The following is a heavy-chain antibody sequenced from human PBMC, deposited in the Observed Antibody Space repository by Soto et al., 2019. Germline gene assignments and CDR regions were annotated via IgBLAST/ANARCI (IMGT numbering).Heavy chain of an antibody. CDR1: GGSISSYY. V-gene: IGHV4-4*07. CDR3: ARDVRLTIFGVVTYYYGMDV. D-gene: IGHD3-3*01. Sequence: SETLSLTCTVSGGSISSYYWSWIRQPAGKGLEWIGRMYTSGSTNYNPSLRSRVTMSVDTSKNQFSLKLSSVTAADTAVYYCARDVRLTIFGVVTYYYGMDVCGQGTTVTVSS. CDR2: MYTSGST. J-gene: IGHJ6*02.